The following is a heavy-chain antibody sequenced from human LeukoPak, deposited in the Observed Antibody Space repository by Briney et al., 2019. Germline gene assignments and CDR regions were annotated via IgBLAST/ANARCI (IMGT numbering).Heavy chain of an antibody. J-gene: IGHJ4*02. CDR1: GGSFSGHY. D-gene: IGHD3-10*01. CDR2: INHSGST. CDR3: ARPRYGSGSLDS. Sequence: SEILSLTCAVYGGSFSGHYWTWIRQPPGKGLEWIGEINHSGSTTYNPSLNSRVTISVDTSKNQFSLRLSSVTAADTAVYYCARPRYGSGSLDSWGQGTLVTVSS. V-gene: IGHV4-34*01.